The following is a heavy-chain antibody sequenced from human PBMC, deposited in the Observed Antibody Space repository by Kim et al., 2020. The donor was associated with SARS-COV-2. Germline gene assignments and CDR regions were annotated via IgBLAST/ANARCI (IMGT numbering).Heavy chain of an antibody. J-gene: IGHJ4*02. D-gene: IGHD5-12*01. CDR1: GGSISSSSYY. CDR2: IYYSGST. V-gene: IGHV4-39*01. Sequence: SETLSLTCTVSGGSISSSSYYWGWIRQPPGKGLEWIGSIYYSGSTYYNPSLKSRVTISVDTSKNQFSLKLSSVTAADTAVYYCARHRRVEMATHCFDYWGQGTLVTVSS. CDR3: ARHRRVEMATHCFDY.